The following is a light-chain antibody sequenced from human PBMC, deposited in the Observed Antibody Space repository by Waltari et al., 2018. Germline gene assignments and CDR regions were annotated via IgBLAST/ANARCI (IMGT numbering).Light chain of an antibody. V-gene: IGKV1-33*01. CDR1: QGISNW. J-gene: IGKJ3*01. CDR2: RAS. Sequence: DIQMTQSPSSLSASVGARVTITCRASQGISNWLAWYQQKPGKAPKLLIYRASNLETGVPSRFSGSGSGTDFTLTISSLQPEDIATYYCQQHDNSPFTFGPGTKLDIK. CDR3: QQHDNSPFT.